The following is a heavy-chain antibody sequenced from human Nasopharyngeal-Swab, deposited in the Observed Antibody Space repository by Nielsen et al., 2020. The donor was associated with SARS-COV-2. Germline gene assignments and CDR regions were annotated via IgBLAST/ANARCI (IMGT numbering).Heavy chain of an antibody. CDR2: IYYSGST. V-gene: IGHV4-39*01. CDR1: GGSFSSYY. J-gene: IGHJ4*02. CDR3: ARRTYYYGSGSYYNYFDY. Sequence: SETLSLTCAVYGGSFSSYYWGWIRQPPGKGLEWIGSIYYSGSTYYNPSLKSRVTISVDTSKNQFSLKLSSVTAADTAVYYCARRTYYYGSGSYYNYFDYWGQGTLVTVSS. D-gene: IGHD3-10*01.